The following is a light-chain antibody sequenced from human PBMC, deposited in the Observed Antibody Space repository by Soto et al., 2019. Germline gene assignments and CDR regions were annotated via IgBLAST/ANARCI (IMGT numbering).Light chain of an antibody. CDR3: QQYKTYPWT. CDR1: QTIGNW. V-gene: IGKV1-5*03. J-gene: IGKJ1*01. Sequence: DIQMTQSPSTLSTSVGDRVTITCRASQTIGNWLAWYQQKPGKAPNLLIYGASSLESGVPSRFGGNGSGTEFTLTISSLQPDDFATYYCQQYKTYPWTFGQGTKVDIK. CDR2: GAS.